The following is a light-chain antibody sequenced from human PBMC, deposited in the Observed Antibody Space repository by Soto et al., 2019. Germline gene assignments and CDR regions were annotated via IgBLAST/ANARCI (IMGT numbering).Light chain of an antibody. V-gene: IGKV3-11*01. J-gene: IGKJ4*01. CDR2: ETS. CDR3: QQYNNWPPLT. CDR1: QSVSSQ. Sequence: EIVLTQSPATLSLSPGERATLSCRASQSVSSQLAWYQQKPGQAPRLLISETSNRAIGIPARFSGSGSGTDFTLTISSLEPEDFAIYYCQQYNNWPPLTFGGGTKVEIK.